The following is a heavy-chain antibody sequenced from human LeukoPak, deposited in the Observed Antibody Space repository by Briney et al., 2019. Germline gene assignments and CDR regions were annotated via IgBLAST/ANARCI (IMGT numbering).Heavy chain of an antibody. J-gene: IGHJ3*01. CDR1: GFTFSSYG. D-gene: IGHD2-15*01. CDR2: IRYNGGNK. Sequence: GGSLRLSCAASGFTFSSYGMHWVRQVPGKGLEWVAFIRYNGGNKYYADSVKGRFTISRDNSKNTLYLQMNSLRAEDTAVYYCAKDRVVSREPAAFDVWGQGTMVTVSS. CDR3: AKDRVVSREPAAFDV. V-gene: IGHV3-30*02.